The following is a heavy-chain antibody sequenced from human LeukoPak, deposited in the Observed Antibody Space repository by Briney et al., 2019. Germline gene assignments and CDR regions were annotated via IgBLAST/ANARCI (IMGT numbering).Heavy chain of an antibody. CDR3: AKGPSLYSSRGWFDP. D-gene: IGHD6-13*01. V-gene: IGHV3-30*18. CDR1: GFTFSRHG. Sequence: PGSSLRLSCAASGFTFSRHGMHWVRQAPGKGLEWVAVVSDDGGTVYYAESVKGRFTIARDNSRNTLYLQMNSLRAEDTAVYYCAKGPSLYSSRGWFDPWGQGTLVTVSS. CDR2: VSDDGGTV. J-gene: IGHJ5*02.